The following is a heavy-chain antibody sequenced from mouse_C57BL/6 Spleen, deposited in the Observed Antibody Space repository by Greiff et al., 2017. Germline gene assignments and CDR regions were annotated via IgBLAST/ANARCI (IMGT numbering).Heavy chain of an antibody. V-gene: IGHV1-80*01. J-gene: IGHJ3*01. CDR1: GYAFSSYW. Sequence: VQLQQSGAELVKPGASVKISCKASGYAFSSYWMNWVKQRPGKGLEWIGQIYPGDGDTNYNGKFKGKATLTADKSSSTAYMQLSSLTSEDSAVYFCARDYYGSSYRGFAYWGQGTLVTVSA. D-gene: IGHD1-1*01. CDR2: IYPGDGDT. CDR3: ARDYYGSSYRGFAY.